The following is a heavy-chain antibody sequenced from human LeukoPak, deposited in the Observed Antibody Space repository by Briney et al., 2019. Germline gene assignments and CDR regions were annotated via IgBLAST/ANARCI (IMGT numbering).Heavy chain of an antibody. CDR2: IYYSGST. Sequence: SQTLSLTCTVSGGSVSSYYWSWIRQPPGKGLEWIGYIYYSGSTNYNPSLKSRVTISVDTSKNQFSLKLSSVTAADTAVYYCARGVPYSSIGIWGQGTMVTVSS. CDR1: GGSVSSYY. J-gene: IGHJ3*02. CDR3: ARGVPYSSIGI. V-gene: IGHV4-59*02. D-gene: IGHD6-13*01.